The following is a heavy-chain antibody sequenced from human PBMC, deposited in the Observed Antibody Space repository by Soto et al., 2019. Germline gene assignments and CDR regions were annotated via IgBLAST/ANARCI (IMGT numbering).Heavy chain of an antibody. CDR2: INSDGSST. V-gene: IGHV3-74*01. CDR1: GFTFSSYW. CDR3: ARGDGSWNYPRNAFDI. J-gene: IGHJ3*02. D-gene: IGHD1-7*01. Sequence: GGSLRLSCAASGFTFSSYWMHWVHQAPGKGLVWVSRINSDGSSTSYADSVKGRFTISRDNAKNTLYLQMNSLRAEDTAVYYCARGDGSWNYPRNAFDIWGQGTMVTVSS.